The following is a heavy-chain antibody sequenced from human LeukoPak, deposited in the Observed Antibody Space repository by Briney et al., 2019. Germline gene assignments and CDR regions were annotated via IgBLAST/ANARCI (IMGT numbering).Heavy chain of an antibody. D-gene: IGHD3-10*01. CDR3: ARTMVRGVITSSFDF. CDR1: GYSFTSYW. Sequence: HGEPLKISCKGSGYSFTSYWIGWLRQMPGKGLEWMGITYPSDSDTRYSPSFQGQVTISADKSISTAYLQWSSLKASDTAMYYCARTMVRGVITSSFDFWGQGTLVTVSS. V-gene: IGHV5-51*01. CDR2: TYPSDSDT. J-gene: IGHJ4*02.